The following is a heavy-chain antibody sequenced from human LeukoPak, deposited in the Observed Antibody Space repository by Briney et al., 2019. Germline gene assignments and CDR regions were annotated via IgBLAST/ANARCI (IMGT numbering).Heavy chain of an antibody. CDR1: GFTFSSYA. D-gene: IGHD1-26*01. Sequence: GGSLRLSCAASGFTFSSYAMSWVRQAPGKGLEWVSAISGSGGSTYYADSVMGRFTISRDNSKKTLYLQMNSLRAEDTAVYYCAKGQSSGSYGFDYWGQGTLVTVSS. CDR2: ISGSGGST. CDR3: AKGQSSGSYGFDY. V-gene: IGHV3-23*01. J-gene: IGHJ4*02.